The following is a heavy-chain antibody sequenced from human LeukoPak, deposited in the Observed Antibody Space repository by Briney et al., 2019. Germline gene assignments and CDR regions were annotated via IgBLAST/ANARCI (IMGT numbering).Heavy chain of an antibody. CDR1: GYSFINYF. J-gene: IGHJ1*01. CDR3: ARGSGWSPSAEYFQH. CDR2: INPSGGST. D-gene: IGHD2-15*01. Sequence: ASVKVSCKASGYSFINYFMHWVRQAPGQGLEWMGIINPSGGSTSYAQKFQGRVTMTRDMSTSTVYMDLSSLRSEDTAVYYCARGSGWSPSAEYFQHWGQGTLVTVSS. V-gene: IGHV1-46*01.